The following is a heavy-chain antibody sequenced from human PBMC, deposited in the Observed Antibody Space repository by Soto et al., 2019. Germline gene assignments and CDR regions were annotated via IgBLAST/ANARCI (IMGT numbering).Heavy chain of an antibody. CDR2: ISGSGTST. Sequence: EVQLLESGGGLVQPGGSLRLSCAASAITFSNYALSWVRQAPGKGLERVSGISGSGTSTYYADSVKGRFTISRDNSKNTLSLQKNSLRADDTAVDYWAKERGGGTSMITSYFDYWGRGTLVTVSS. CDR1: AITFSNYA. D-gene: IGHD5-18*01. V-gene: IGHV3-23*01. J-gene: IGHJ4*02. CDR3: AKERGGGTSMITSYFDY.